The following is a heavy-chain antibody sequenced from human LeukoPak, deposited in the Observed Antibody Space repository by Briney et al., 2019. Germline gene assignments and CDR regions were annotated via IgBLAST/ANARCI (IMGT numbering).Heavy chain of an antibody. J-gene: IGHJ4*02. CDR3: AKANEYDYGPPDY. V-gene: IGHV3-9*01. CDR2: ISWNSGSI. D-gene: IGHD4/OR15-4a*01. Sequence: GGSLRLSCAASGFTFDDYAMHWVRQAPGKGLEWVSGISWNSGSIAYADSVKGRFTISRDNAKSSLYLQMNSLRPEDTAFYYCAKANEYDYGPPDYWGQGTQVTVSS. CDR1: GFTFDDYA.